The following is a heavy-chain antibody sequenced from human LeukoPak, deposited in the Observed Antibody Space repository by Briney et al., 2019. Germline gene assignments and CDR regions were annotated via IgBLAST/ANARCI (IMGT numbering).Heavy chain of an antibody. V-gene: IGHV4-34*01. CDR3: ARHRGVAASLPV. CDR1: GGSISSYY. D-gene: IGHD2-15*01. Sequence: PSETLSLTCTVSGGSISSYYWSWIRQPPGKGLEWIGEINHSGSTNYNPSLKSRVTISVDTSKNQFSLKLSSVTAADTAVYYCARHRGVAASLPVWGKGTTVTVSS. J-gene: IGHJ6*04. CDR2: INHSGST.